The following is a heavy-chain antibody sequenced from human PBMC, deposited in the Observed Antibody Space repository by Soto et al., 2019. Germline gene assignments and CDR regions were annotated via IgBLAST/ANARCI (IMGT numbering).Heavy chain of an antibody. CDR3: ARDYSSSGGMDV. D-gene: IGHD6-6*01. V-gene: IGHV3-21*01. CDR1: GFTLSSYS. CDR2: ISSSSSYI. J-gene: IGHJ6*02. Sequence: GSLRLSCAASGFTLSSYSMNWVRQAPGKGLEWVSSISSSSSYIYYADSVKGRFTISRDNAKNSLYLQMNSLRAEDTAVYYCARDYSSSGGMDVWGQGTTVTVSS.